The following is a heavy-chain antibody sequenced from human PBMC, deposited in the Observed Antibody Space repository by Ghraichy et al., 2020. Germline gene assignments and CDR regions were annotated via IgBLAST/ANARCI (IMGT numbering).Heavy chain of an antibody. V-gene: IGHV7-4-1*02. CDR2: ISKSGNP. CDR1: GYSFTDYS. D-gene: IGHD1-26*01. CDR3: ARVGGHMGATNEFVY. Sequence: ASVKVSCKASGYSFTDYSMDWVRQAPGQGLEWMGWISKSGNPTYAPGFTGRFVFSVDTSVRTTHMEISSLKAEDTAIYYCARVGGHMGATNEFVYWGQGTLVTVSS. J-gene: IGHJ4*02.